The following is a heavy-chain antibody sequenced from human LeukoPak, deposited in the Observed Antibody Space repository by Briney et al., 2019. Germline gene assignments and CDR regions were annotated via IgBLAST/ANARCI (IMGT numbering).Heavy chain of an antibody. CDR3: AKRIVATTPKYYYYYYGMDV. CDR1: GFTFSSYW. D-gene: IGHD5-12*01. V-gene: IGHV3-30*18. Sequence: GGSLRLSCAASGFTFSSYWMSWVRQAPGKGLEWVAVISYDGSNKYYADSVKGRFTISRDNSKNTLYLQMNSLRAEDTAVYYCAKRIVATTPKYYYYYYGMDVWGQGTTVTVSS. CDR2: ISYDGSNK. J-gene: IGHJ6*02.